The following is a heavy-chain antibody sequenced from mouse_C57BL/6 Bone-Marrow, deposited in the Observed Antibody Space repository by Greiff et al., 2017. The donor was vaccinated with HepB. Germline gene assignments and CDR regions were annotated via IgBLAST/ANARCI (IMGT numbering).Heavy chain of an antibody. V-gene: IGHV1-76*01. J-gene: IGHJ3*01. CDR2: IYPGSGNT. Sequence: QVQLQQSGAELVRPGASVKLSCKASGYTFTDYYINWVKQRPGQGLEWIARIYPGSGNTYYNEKFKGKATLTAEKSSSTAYMQLSSLTSEDSAVYFSAVYYYGSSLWFAYWGQGTLVTVSA. CDR3: AVYYYGSSLWFAY. D-gene: IGHD1-1*01. CDR1: GYTFTDYY.